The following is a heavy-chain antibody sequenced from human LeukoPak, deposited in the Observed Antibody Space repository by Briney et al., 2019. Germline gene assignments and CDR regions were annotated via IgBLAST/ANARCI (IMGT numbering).Heavy chain of an antibody. J-gene: IGHJ4*02. V-gene: IGHV4-4*02. CDR2: IYHSGST. Sequence: PSETLSLTCAVSGGSISSSNWWSWVRQPPGKGLEWIGEIYHSGSTYYNPSLKSRVTISVDTSKNQFSLKLSSVTAADTAVYYCARESGYSYGKFDYWGQGTLVTVSS. CDR1: GGSISSSNW. CDR3: ARESGYSYGKFDY. D-gene: IGHD5-18*01.